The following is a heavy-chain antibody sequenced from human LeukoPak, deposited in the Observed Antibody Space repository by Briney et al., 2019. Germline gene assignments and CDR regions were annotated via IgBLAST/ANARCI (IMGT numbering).Heavy chain of an antibody. CDR1: GGSINSVDSI. CDR2: FLRGASP. D-gene: IGHD5-18*01. Sequence: PSETLSLTCSVSGGSINSVDSIWSWIRQPPGKGLEWIGGFLRGASPSYSPSLQSRVTISADTSKNKFSLTLRSVTAADTAVYYCARGLSSDTVDYWGQGTLVTVSS. V-gene: IGHV4-30-4*01. J-gene: IGHJ4*02. CDR3: ARGLSSDTVDY.